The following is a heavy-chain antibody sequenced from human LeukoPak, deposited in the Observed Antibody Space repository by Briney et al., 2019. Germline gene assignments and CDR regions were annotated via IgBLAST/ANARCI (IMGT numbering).Heavy chain of an antibody. D-gene: IGHD3-3*01. J-gene: IGHJ4*02. Sequence: PGGSLRLSCEASGFIFSSYVMGWVRQAPGKGLEWVSSISVGGGDTFTADSVKGRFTITRENSKNTLYLQTNSLRAEDTAVYYCARAPGLEWLEVSGIDYWGQGTLVTVSS. CDR2: ISVGGGDT. V-gene: IGHV3-23*01. CDR1: GFIFSSYV. CDR3: ARAPGLEWLEVSGIDY.